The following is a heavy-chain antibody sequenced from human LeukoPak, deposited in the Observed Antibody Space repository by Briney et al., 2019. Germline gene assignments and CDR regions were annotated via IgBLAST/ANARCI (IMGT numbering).Heavy chain of an antibody. J-gene: IGHJ4*02. CDR3: VKDTTWAVAGPDY. CDR1: GFTFSSYS. V-gene: IGHV3-21*04. CDR2: INSSSSYI. Sequence: GGSLRLSCAASGFTFSSYSMNWVRQAPGKGLEWVSSINSSSSYIYYADSVKGRFTISRDNAKNSLYLQMNSLRAEDTAVYYCVKDTTWAVAGPDYWGQGTLVTVSS. D-gene: IGHD6-19*01.